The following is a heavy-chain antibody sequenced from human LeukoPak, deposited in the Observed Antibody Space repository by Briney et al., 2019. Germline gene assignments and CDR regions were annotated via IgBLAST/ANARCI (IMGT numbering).Heavy chain of an antibody. CDR3: ARVSGSTAGHVLDY. V-gene: IGHV3-48*03. J-gene: IGHJ4*02. Sequence: GGSLRLSCAASGFTFSSYEMNWVRQAPGKGLEWVSYISSSGTTIYYADSVKGRFTISRDNAKNSLYLQMNSLRAEDTAVYYCARVSGSTAGHVLDYWGQGTLVTVST. CDR2: ISSSGTTI. CDR1: GFTFSSYE. D-gene: IGHD6-13*01.